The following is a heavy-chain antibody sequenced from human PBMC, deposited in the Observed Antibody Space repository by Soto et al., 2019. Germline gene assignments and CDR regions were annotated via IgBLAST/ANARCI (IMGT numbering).Heavy chain of an antibody. CDR2: IIPIFGTA. J-gene: IGHJ4*02. Sequence: SVKVSCKASGGTFSSYAISWVRQAPGQGLEWMGGIIPIFGTANYAQKFQGRVTITADESTSTAYMELSSLRSEDTAVYYCARDYSSYGPFDYWGQGSLVTFSS. V-gene: IGHV1-69*13. CDR1: GGTFSSYA. D-gene: IGHD5-18*01. CDR3: ARDYSSYGPFDY.